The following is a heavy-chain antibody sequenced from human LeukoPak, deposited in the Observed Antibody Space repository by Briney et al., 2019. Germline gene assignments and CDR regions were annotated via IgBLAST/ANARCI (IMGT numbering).Heavy chain of an antibody. CDR2: IYYSGST. D-gene: IGHD3-10*01. J-gene: IGHJ5*02. Sequence: TSETLPLTCTVSGGSITSYYWSWIRQPPGKGLEWIGYIYYSGSTNYNPSLKSRVTISVDTSKNQFSLKLSSVTAADTAVYYCARGGVNYKIAGPWGQGALVTVSS. CDR1: GGSITSYY. V-gene: IGHV4-59*01. CDR3: ARGGVNYKIAGP.